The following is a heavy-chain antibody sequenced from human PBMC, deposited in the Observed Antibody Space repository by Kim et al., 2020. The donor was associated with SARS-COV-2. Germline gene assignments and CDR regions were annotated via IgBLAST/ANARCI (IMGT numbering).Heavy chain of an antibody. CDR1: GYSFTSYW. CDR3: ARGHPYYYGSGSYYKRRFPDAFDI. CDR2: IYPGDSDT. V-gene: IGHV5-51*01. J-gene: IGHJ3*02. D-gene: IGHD3-10*01. Sequence: GESLKISCKGSGYSFTSYWIGWVRQMPGKGLEWMGIIYPGDSDTRYSPSFQGQVTISADKSISTAYLQWSSLKASDTAMYYCARGHPYYYGSGSYYKRRFPDAFDIWGQGTMVTVSS.